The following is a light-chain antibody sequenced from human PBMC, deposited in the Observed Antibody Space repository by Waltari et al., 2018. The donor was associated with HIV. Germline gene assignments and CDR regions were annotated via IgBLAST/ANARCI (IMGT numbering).Light chain of an antibody. V-gene: IGLV3-1*01. J-gene: IGLJ3*02. Sequence: SYELTQPPSVSVSPGQTASIPCSGDKLGDQYACWYHQTPGQSPVLVIYQDSKRPSGIPERFSGSNSGNTATLTISGTQAMDEADYYCQAWDSNTWVFGGGTKLTVL. CDR2: QDS. CDR3: QAWDSNTWV. CDR1: KLGDQY.